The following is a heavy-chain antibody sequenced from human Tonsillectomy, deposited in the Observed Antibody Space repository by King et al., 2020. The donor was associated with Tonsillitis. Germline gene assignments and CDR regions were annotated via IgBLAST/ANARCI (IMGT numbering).Heavy chain of an antibody. CDR2: IVGSSTYI. Sequence: VQLVESGGGLVKPGKSLRLSCAASGFTFSNYSINWVRQAPGKGLDWVSSIVGSSTYIYYADSVKGRFAISRDNAKNSGYLQMNSLRAEDTAIYYCASPARIAAANYYMDVWGKGTTVTVSS. V-gene: IGHV3-21*01. CDR1: GFTFSNYS. D-gene: IGHD6-25*01. J-gene: IGHJ6*03. CDR3: ASPARIAAANYYMDV.